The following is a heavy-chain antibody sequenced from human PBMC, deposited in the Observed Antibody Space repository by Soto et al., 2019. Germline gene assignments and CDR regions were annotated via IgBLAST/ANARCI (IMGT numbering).Heavy chain of an antibody. J-gene: IGHJ4*02. CDR2: IYWNDDK. Sequence: SGPTLVNPTQTLTLTCTFSGFSLRTSGVGVGWIRQPPGKAPEWLALIYWNDDKRYSPSLKSRLTITKGTSKNQVVLTMTDMDPVDTGTYYCAQRLGSRGSFDYWGQGSLVTVSS. D-gene: IGHD6-25*01. CDR1: GFSLRTSGVG. CDR3: AQRLGSRGSFDY. V-gene: IGHV2-5*01.